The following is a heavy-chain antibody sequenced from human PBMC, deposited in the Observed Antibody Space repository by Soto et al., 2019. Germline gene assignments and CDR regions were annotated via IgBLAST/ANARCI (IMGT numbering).Heavy chain of an antibody. J-gene: IGHJ4*02. CDR3: ARPTQDRLFDF. V-gene: IGHV1-2*02. CDR1: GYTFTNYY. Sequence: QVQLVQSGAEVKKPGASVKVSCKASGYTFTNYYMHWVRHAPGQGLEWMGLINPNSGDTQYAERFQGRVTMNRDTSISTAYMEMSGLTSDDTAVFYCARPTQDRLFDFWGQGTLVTVSS. CDR2: INPNSGDT.